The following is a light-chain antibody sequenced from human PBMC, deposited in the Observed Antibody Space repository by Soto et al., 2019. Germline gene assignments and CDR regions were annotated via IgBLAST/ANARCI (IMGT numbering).Light chain of an antibody. Sequence: EIVLTQSPGTLSLSPGERATLSCRASQSVSSCFLAWYQQKPGQAPRLLIYGASSRANGIPDRFSGSGAGTDFTLTISRLEPEDVAVYYCQQYDSSPLTFGGGTKVEI. J-gene: IGKJ4*02. V-gene: IGKV3-20*01. CDR2: GAS. CDR1: QSVSSCF. CDR3: QQYDSSPLT.